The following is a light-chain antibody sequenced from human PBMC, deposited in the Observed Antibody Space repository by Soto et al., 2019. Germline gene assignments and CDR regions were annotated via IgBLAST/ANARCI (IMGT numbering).Light chain of an antibody. J-gene: IGKJ1*01. CDR3: QQYNSYSPT. CDR2: KAS. V-gene: IGKV1-5*03. CDR1: QTIDSW. Sequence: DIQMTQSPSTLSASVGDRVTITCRASQTIDSWLAWYQQKAGKAPNLLIYKASRLESGVPSRFSGSGSETEFTLTISGLQPGDSATYYCQQYNSYSPTFGQGTMVDI.